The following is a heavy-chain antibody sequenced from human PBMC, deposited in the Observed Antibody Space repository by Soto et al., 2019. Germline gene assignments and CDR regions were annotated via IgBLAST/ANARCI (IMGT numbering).Heavy chain of an antibody. D-gene: IGHD3-3*01. CDR3: ARGDVLRFLEWSRGYYMDV. CDR1: GFTFSSYG. Sequence: GGSLRLSCAASGFTFSSYGMHWVRQAPGKGLEWVAVIWYDGSNKYYADSVKGRFTISRDNSKNTLYLQMNSLRAEDTAVYYCARGDVLRFLEWSRGYYMDVWGKGTTVTVSS. CDR2: IWYDGSNK. V-gene: IGHV3-33*01. J-gene: IGHJ6*03.